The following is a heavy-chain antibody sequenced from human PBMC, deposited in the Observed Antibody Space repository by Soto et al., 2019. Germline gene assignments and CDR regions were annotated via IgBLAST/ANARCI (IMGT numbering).Heavy chain of an antibody. J-gene: IGHJ6*02. Sequence: EVQLVESGGGLVKPGGSLRLSCAASGFTFSSYSMNWVRQAPGKGLEWVSSISSSSSYIYYADSVKGRFTISSDNAKNSLYLQMNSLRAEDTAVYYCARGIAGGGMDVWGQGTTVTVSS. CDR1: GFTFSSYS. CDR3: ARGIAGGGMDV. V-gene: IGHV3-21*01. CDR2: ISSSSSYI. D-gene: IGHD1-20*01.